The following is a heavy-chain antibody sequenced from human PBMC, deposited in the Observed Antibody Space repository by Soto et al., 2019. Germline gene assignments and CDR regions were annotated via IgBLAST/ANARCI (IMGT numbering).Heavy chain of an antibody. Sequence: ASVKVSCKASGNTFTGYFMHWVRQAPGQGLEWMGWISPNSGDRTYAQKFQGRVTMTRDTSITTVYMELSSLTSDDTALYYCAPEDMFSNWFDTWGQRTLLTVTS. CDR1: GNTFTGYF. D-gene: IGHD3-10*02. CDR2: ISPNSGDR. J-gene: IGHJ5*02. V-gene: IGHV1-2*02. CDR3: APEDMFSNWFDT.